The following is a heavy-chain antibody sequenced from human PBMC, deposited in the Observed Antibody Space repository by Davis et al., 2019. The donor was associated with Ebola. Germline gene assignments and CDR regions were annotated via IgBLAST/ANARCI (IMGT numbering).Heavy chain of an antibody. Sequence: MPSETLSLTCTVSGGSISSYYWSWIRQPPGKGLEWIGYIYYSGSTNYNPSLKSRVTISVDKSKNQFSLKLSSVTAADTAVYYCARDHPAYSSSSDWGQGTLVTVSS. CDR2: IYYSGST. J-gene: IGHJ4*02. CDR3: ARDHPAYSSSSD. V-gene: IGHV4-59*12. D-gene: IGHD6-6*01. CDR1: GGSISSYY.